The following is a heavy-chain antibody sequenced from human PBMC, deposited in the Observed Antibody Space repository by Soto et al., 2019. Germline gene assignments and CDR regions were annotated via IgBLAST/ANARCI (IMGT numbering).Heavy chain of an antibody. CDR3: ARDLAVGRYFDI. CDR2: IGHDGSST. Sequence: HPGGSLRLSCAASEFMFSVYGMHWVRQAPGKGLEWVAVIGHDGSSTMYVDSVKGRFTISRDNSKTTLYLQMDSLRADDTAVYYCARDLAVGRYFDIWGQGTLVTVSS. J-gene: IGHJ3*02. D-gene: IGHD1-26*01. V-gene: IGHV3-33*01. CDR1: EFMFSVYG.